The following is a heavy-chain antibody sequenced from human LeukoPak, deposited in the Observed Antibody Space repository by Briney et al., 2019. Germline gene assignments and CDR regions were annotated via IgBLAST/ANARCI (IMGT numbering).Heavy chain of an antibody. V-gene: IGHV4-39*01. Sequence: PSETLSLTCTVSGGSISSSSYYWSWIRQPPGKGLEWIGSIYYSGSTYYNPSLKSRVTISVDTSKNQFSLKLSSVTAADTAVYYCARGEGWFDPWGQGTLVTVSS. CDR2: IYYSGST. J-gene: IGHJ5*02. CDR3: ARGEGWFDP. CDR1: GGSISSSSYY.